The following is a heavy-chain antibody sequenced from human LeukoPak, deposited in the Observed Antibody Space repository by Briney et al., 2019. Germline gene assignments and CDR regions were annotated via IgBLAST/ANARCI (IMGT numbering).Heavy chain of an antibody. CDR1: GFTFSDNA. V-gene: IGHV3-23*01. CDR2: ISVSGEGT. Sequence: GGSLRLSCAASGFTFSDNAMSWVRQAPGEGLEWVSSISVSGEGTYYTDSVKGRFTISRDNSKNTLYLQMSSLRADDTAVYYCAKCPCDNCTGGFDYWGQGTLVTVSS. J-gene: IGHJ4*02. CDR3: AKCPCDNCTGGFDY. D-gene: IGHD1-1*01.